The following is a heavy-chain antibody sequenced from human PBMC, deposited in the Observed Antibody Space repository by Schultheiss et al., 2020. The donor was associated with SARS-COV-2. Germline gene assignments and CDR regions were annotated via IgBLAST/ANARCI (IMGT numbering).Heavy chain of an antibody. CDR3: AKDRIQFLEPMDV. J-gene: IGHJ6*02. D-gene: IGHD3-3*01. V-gene: IGHV1-69*13. CDR2: IIPMFGTT. CDR1: GGAFSTYT. Sequence: SVKVSCKASGGAFSTYTIAWVRQAPGQELEWMGGIIPMFGTTNYAEKFQGRVTITADEPTSTAYMELSSLRSEDTAVYYCAKDRIQFLEPMDVWGQGTTVTVSS.